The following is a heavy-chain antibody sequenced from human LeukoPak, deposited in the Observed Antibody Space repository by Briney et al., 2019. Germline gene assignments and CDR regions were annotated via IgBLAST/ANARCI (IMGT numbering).Heavy chain of an antibody. D-gene: IGHD6-13*01. CDR3: ARDLGIAAAGNSDY. CDR1: GFTFSSYG. J-gene: IGHJ4*02. V-gene: IGHV3-33*01. Sequence: GGSLRLSCAASGFTFSSYGMHWVRQAPGKGLEWVAVIWYDGSNKYYADSVKGRFTISRDNSKNTLYLQMNSLRAEDTAVYYCARDLGIAAAGNSDYWGQGTLVTVSS. CDR2: IWYDGSNK.